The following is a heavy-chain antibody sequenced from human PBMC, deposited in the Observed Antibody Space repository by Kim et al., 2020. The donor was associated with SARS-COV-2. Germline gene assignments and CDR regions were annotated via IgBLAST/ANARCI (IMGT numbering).Heavy chain of an antibody. D-gene: IGHD1-7*01. CDR3: AKPEAGGTTGGWFDP. V-gene: IGHV3-30*18. CDR2: ISYDGSNK. CDR1: GFTFSSYG. J-gene: IGHJ5*02. Sequence: GGSLRLSCAASGFTFSSYGMHWVRQAPGKGLEWVAVISYDGSNKYYADSVKGRFTISRDNSKNTLYLQMNSLRAEDTAVYYCAKPEAGGTTGGWFDPWG.